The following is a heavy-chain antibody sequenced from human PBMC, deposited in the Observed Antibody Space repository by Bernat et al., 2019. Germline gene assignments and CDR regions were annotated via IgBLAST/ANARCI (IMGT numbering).Heavy chain of an antibody. CDR2: SNAGNGNT. CDR3: ARNIVTTNILDF. D-gene: IGHD5-12*01. CDR1: GYTFTSYA. Sequence: QVQLVQSGAEVKKPGASVKVSCKASGYTFTSYAMHWVRQAPGQRLEWMGWSNAGNGNTQYSQKFQDRVTITRDTSASTAYMELSSLRSGDTAVYYCARNIVTTNILDFWGPGTLVTVSS. J-gene: IGHJ4*02. V-gene: IGHV1-3*01.